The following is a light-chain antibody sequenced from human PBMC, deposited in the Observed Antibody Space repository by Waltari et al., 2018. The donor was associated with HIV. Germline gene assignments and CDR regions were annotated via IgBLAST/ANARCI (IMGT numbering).Light chain of an antibody. CDR3: SSYTSSSTQV. J-gene: IGLJ3*02. Sequence: QSALTQPASVSGSPGQSIPISCPGTSRDVGGYNYVSWYQQHPGKAPKLMIYEVSNRPSGVSNRFSGSKSGNTASLTISGLQAEDEADYYCSSYTSSSTQVFGGGTKVTVL. V-gene: IGLV2-14*03. CDR1: SRDVGGYNY. CDR2: EVS.